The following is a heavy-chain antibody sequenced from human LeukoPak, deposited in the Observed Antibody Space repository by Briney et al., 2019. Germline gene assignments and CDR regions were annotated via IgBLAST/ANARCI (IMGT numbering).Heavy chain of an antibody. D-gene: IGHD2-2*01. CDR3: ARYCGSTSCSTFSSYFGMDV. Sequence: PGGSLRLSCAASEFMFSSYTMAWVRQAPGKGLEWVSLISAGGRSTYSADSVKGRFTISTDRSRNTLYLQMNSLRAEDTARYYCARYCGSTSCSTFSSYFGMDVWGLGTTVTVSS. CDR2: ISAGGRST. CDR1: EFMFSSYT. V-gene: IGHV3-23*01. J-gene: IGHJ6*02.